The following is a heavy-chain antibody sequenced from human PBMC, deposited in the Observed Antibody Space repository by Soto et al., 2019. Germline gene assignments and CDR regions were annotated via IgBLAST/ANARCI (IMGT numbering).Heavy chain of an antibody. CDR2: IYPGDSDT. CDR3: ARHAHDYSNYVQANYYYYMDV. D-gene: IGHD4-4*01. J-gene: IGHJ6*03. CDR1: GYSFTSYW. Sequence: PGESLKISCKGSGYSFTSYWIGWVRQMPGKGLEWMGIIYPGDSDTRYSPSFQGQVTISADKSISTAYLQWSSLKASDTAMYYCARHAHDYSNYVQANYYYYMDVWGKGTTVTVSS. V-gene: IGHV5-51*01.